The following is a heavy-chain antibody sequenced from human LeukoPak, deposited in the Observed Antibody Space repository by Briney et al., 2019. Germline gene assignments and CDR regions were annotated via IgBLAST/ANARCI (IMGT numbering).Heavy chain of an antibody. CDR2: IYGGDNT. V-gene: IGHV3-23*01. Sequence: GGSLRLSCAASRFTFNSYAMIWVRQAPGKGLECVSVIYGGDNTYYADSVKDRFTISRDNSKNTLYLQMNNLRAEDTAVYYCASAAGSYRYSEYWGQGTLVTVSS. D-gene: IGHD3-16*02. CDR3: ASAAGSYRYSEY. J-gene: IGHJ4*02. CDR1: RFTFNSYA.